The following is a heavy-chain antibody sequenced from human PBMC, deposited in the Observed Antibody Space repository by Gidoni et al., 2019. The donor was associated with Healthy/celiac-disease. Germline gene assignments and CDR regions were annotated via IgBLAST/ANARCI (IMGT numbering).Heavy chain of an antibody. CDR2: IVSSSSYT. CDR3: ARELIAAAWGGAFDI. D-gene: IGHD6-13*01. V-gene: IGHV3-11*06. Sequence: QVQLVESGGGLVKPGGSLRFSCSASGFTFSEYYMSWIRQAPGKGLEWLSYIVSSSSYTNYADSVKGRFTISRDNAKNSLYLQMNSLRSEDTAVYYGARELIAAAWGGAFDIWGQGTMVTVSS. CDR1: GFTFSEYY. J-gene: IGHJ3*02.